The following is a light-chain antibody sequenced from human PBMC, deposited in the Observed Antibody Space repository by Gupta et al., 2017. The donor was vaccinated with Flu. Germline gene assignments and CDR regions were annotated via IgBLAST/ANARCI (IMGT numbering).Light chain of an antibody. CDR3: KQGTHGPQA. Sequence: DVVMTLSRLSLPVTLRQPAPISCTSSQSLVYSDGNTYLIWFQLRPGKSPRRLIYQVSNRHSGVPYRFSGSGSETDFTLKISRLQAEDVAVYYCKQGTHGPQAFGQGTKLEI. CDR1: QSLVYSDGNTY. J-gene: IGKJ1*01. V-gene: IGKV2-30*01. CDR2: QVS.